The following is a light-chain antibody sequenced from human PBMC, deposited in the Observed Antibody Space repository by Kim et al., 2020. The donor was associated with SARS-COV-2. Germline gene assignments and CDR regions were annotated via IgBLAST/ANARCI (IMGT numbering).Light chain of an antibody. V-gene: IGKV3-20*01. Sequence: VLTQSPDTLSLSPGDRATLSCRASQSIDSSFLAWYQQKPGQAPTLLIYDPSTTATGIPDRFTGSGSETEFTLTITRLEPEDFALYFCQFFGGSSYTFGQGTKLEI. CDR2: DPS. J-gene: IGKJ2*01. CDR3: QFFGGSSYT. CDR1: QSIDSSF.